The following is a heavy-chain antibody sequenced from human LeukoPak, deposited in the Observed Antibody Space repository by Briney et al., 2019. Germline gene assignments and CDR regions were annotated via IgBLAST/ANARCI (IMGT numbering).Heavy chain of an antibody. D-gene: IGHD3-10*01. CDR3: ARVATMVRGSNGMDV. CDR2: IYYSGST. J-gene: IGHJ6*04. Sequence: PSETLSLTCTVSGGSISNYYWTWIRQPPGKGLEWIGYIYYSGSTNYNPSLRSRATISVDTSKKQFSLNLSSVTAADTALYYCARVATMVRGSNGMDVWGKGTTDTVSS. V-gene: IGHV4-59*01. CDR1: GGSISNYY.